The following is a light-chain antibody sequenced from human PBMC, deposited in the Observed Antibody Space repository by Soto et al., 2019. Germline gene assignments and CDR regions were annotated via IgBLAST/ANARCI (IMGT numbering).Light chain of an antibody. V-gene: IGLV2-14*01. CDR3: SSYTSRNTLDYV. J-gene: IGLJ1*01. CDR1: SSDVGGYNY. Sequence: QSALTQPASVSGSPGQSITISCTGTSSDVGGYNYVSWYQQHPGKAPKLMSYEVSNRPSGVSNRFSGSKSGNTASLTISGLQAEDEADYYCSSYTSRNTLDYVFGTGTKLTVL. CDR2: EVS.